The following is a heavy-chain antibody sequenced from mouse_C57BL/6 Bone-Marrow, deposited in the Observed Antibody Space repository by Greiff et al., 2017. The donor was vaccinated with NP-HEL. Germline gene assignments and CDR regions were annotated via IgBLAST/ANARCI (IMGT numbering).Heavy chain of an antibody. CDR2: ISNLAYSI. CDR3: ARHPNLAY. D-gene: IGHD4-1*01. CDR1: GFTFSDYG. V-gene: IGHV5-15*01. Sequence: EVKLMESGGGLVQPGGSLKLSCAASGFTFSDYGMAWVRQAPRKGPEWVAFISNLAYSIYYADTVTGRFTISRENAKNTLYLEMSSLRSEDTAMYYCARHPNLAYWGQGTLVTVSA. J-gene: IGHJ3*01.